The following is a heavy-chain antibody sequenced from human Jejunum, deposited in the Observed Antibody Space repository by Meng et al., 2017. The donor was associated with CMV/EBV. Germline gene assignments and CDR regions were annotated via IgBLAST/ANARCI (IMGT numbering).Heavy chain of an antibody. J-gene: IGHJ4*02. Sequence: CAASGFTFDDYWMTWVRQAPGKGLGWVGNINKDESEKNYLGSVKGRFTISRDNAKNLLYLQMNSLRAEDTAVYYCVRDCRREHLFDYWGQGTLVTVSS. CDR2: INKDESEK. CDR3: VRDCRREHLFDY. D-gene: IGHD1/OR15-1a*01. CDR1: GFTFDDYW. V-gene: IGHV3-7*01.